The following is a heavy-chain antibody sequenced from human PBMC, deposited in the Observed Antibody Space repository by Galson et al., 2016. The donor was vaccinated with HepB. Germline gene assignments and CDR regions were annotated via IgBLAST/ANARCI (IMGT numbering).Heavy chain of an antibody. CDR2: IRSNTCGGTT. D-gene: IGHD3-9*01. Sequence: SLRLSCAASGIPFSDYAMTWIRQAPGKGLEWVGFIRSNTCGGTTKYAASVKGRFSISRDDSKRIAYLQMARLRTEDTGVYFCVSPHFDGPFDYWGQGTLVTVSS. V-gene: IGHV3-49*03. CDR3: VSPHFDGPFDY. J-gene: IGHJ4*02. CDR1: GIPFSDYA.